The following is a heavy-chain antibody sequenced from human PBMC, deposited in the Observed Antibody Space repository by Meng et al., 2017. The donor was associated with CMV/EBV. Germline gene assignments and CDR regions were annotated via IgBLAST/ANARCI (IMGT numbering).Heavy chain of an antibody. CDR1: GFTFSNYA. V-gene: IGHV3-23*01. J-gene: IGHJ4*02. CDR2: ISGSGGST. Sequence: GASLKISCAASGFTFSNYAMSWVRQAPGKGLEWVSTISGSGGSTYYADSVKGRFTISRDISKNTLYLQMNSLRAEDTAVYYCAKVSPLINSYYLDYGGQG. CDR3: AKVSPLINSYYLDY. D-gene: IGHD4-23*01.